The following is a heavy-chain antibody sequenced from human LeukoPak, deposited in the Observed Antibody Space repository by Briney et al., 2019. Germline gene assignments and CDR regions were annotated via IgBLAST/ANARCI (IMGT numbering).Heavy chain of an antibody. D-gene: IGHD2-15*01. V-gene: IGHV3-74*01. CDR2: INSDGSGT. CDR1: GFTFSRHW. CDR3: GRGYCSGGSCQSVGYYGMDV. Sequence: PGGSLRLSCAASGFTFSRHWMHWVRQAPGKGLVWVSRINSDGSGTNHADSVKGRFTISRDNAKNTLYLQMNSLRAEDTAVYYCGRGYCSGGSCQSVGYYGMDVWGQGATVTVSS. J-gene: IGHJ6*02.